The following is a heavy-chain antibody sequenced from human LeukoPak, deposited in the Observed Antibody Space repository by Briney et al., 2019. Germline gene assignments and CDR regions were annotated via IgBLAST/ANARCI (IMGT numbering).Heavy chain of an antibody. Sequence: GGSLRLSCTASGFSGPSSAMAWVRQAPGTGLEWVSHIGAGASNKYYAHSVKGRFSISRDYSRKTVYLQMNSLRAEDTSVYYCAQSYDSGGYPLGDSWGQGTLVTVSS. CDR2: IGAGASNK. CDR3: AQSYDSGGYPLGDS. D-gene: IGHD3-22*01. CDR1: GFSGPSSA. V-gene: IGHV3-23*01. J-gene: IGHJ4*02.